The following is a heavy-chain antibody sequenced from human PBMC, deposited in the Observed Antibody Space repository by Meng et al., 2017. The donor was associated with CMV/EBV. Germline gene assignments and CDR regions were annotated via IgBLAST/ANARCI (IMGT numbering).Heavy chain of an antibody. V-gene: IGHV5-10-1*01. J-gene: IGHJ4*02. CDR1: GSHFPPLW. D-gene: IGHD6-19*01. CDR2: IDPADSYT. Sequence: SGSHFPPLWTTLLRPLPGNGLEWMGRIDPADSYTNYNPSFQGHVTISADKSITTAYLQWSSLKASDTAMYYCARLRSSGWFLDYWGQGTLVTVSS. CDR3: ARLRSSGWFLDY.